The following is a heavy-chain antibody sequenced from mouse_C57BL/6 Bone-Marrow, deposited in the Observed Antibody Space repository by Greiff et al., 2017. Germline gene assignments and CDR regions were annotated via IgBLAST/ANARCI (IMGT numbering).Heavy chain of an antibody. V-gene: IGHV5-17*01. J-gene: IGHJ3*01. Sequence: EVKLVESGGGLVKPGGSLKLSCAASGFTFSDYGMHWVRQAPEKGLEWVAYISSGSSTIYYADTVKGRFTISRDNAKNTLFLQMTSLRSEDTAMYYGARPPLFYYYGSSPAWFAYWGQGTLVTVSA. CDR3: ARPPLFYYYGSSPAWFAY. D-gene: IGHD1-1*01. CDR2: ISSGSSTI. CDR1: GFTFSDYG.